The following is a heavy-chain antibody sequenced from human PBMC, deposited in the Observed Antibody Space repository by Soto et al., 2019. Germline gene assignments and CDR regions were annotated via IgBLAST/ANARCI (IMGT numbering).Heavy chain of an antibody. CDR2: IYYSGST. Sequence: PSETLSLTCTVSGGSISSYYWSWIRQPPGKGLEWIGYIYYSGSTNYNPSLKSRVTISVDTSKNQFSLKLSSVTAADTAGYYCERDEGPYCGGDWYTPRYYYYGMDVWGQGTTATVSS. CDR3: ERDEGPYCGGDWYTPRYYYYGMDV. D-gene: IGHD2-21*02. CDR1: GGSISSYY. V-gene: IGHV4-59*01. J-gene: IGHJ6*02.